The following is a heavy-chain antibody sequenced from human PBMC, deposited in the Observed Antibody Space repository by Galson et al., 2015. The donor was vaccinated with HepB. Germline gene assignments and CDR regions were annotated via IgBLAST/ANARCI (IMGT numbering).Heavy chain of an antibody. J-gene: IGHJ6*03. V-gene: IGHV3-48*02. CDR3: ARDSYYYYYMDV. CDR1: GFTFSSYN. Sequence: LRLSCAASGFTFSSYNINWARQAPGKGLEWVSYISTSSNTIYYADSVKGRFTISRDNAKNSLYLQMNSLRDEDTAVYYCARDSYYYYYMDVWGKGTTVTVSS. CDR2: ISTSSNTI.